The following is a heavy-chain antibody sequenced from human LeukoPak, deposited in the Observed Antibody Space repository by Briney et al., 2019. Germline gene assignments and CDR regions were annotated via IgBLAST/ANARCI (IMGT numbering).Heavy chain of an antibody. CDR3: ASTIFGVVSDDY. CDR2: ISAYNGNT. D-gene: IGHD3-3*01. V-gene: IGHV1-18*01. CDR1: GYTFTSYG. Sequence: ASVKVSCKASGYTFTSYGISLVRQAPGQGLEWMGWISAYNGNTNYAQKLQGRVTMTTDTSTSTAYMELRSLRSDDTAVYYCASTIFGVVSDDYWGQGTLVTVSS. J-gene: IGHJ4*02.